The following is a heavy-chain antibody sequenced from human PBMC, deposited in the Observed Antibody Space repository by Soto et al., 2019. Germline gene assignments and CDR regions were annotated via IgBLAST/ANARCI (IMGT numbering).Heavy chain of an antibody. CDR1: GFSFSTYG. D-gene: IGHD2-2*01. CDR2: IWDDGTNK. V-gene: IGHV3-33*01. J-gene: IGHJ4*02. Sequence: QVQLVESGGGVVQPGRSLRLSCAASGFSFSTYGMQWVRQAPVKGLEWVAVIWDDGTNKYYADSVKGRFTISRDNSKNTLYLQMNSLRAEDTAVYYCVRDLREDGCSSSSCFYFDYWGQGTLVTVSS. CDR3: VRDLREDGCSSSSCFYFDY.